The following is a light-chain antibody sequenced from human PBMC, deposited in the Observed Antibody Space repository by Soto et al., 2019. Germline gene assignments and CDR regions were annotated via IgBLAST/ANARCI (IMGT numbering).Light chain of an antibody. Sequence: EIVMTQSPATLSVSPGERATLSCRASQSVSSNLAWYQQKPGQAPRLLIYGASTSATGSPARFSGSGSGTEFTLTISSLQSEDVAVYYCQQYNNWPPYTFGQGTKLEIK. CDR1: QSVSSN. CDR2: GAS. CDR3: QQYNNWPPYT. V-gene: IGKV3-15*01. J-gene: IGKJ2*01.